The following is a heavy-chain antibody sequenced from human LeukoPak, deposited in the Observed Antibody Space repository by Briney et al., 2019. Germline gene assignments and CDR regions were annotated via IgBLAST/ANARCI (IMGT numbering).Heavy chain of an antibody. CDR1: GGSFSGYY. Sequence: PSETLSLTCAVYGGSFSGYYWSWIRQPPGKGLEWIGEINRSGSTNYNPSLKSRVTISVDTSKNQFSLKLSSVTAADTAVYYCARCSDDDIVVVPAAIYAFDIWGQGTMVIVSS. J-gene: IGHJ3*02. D-gene: IGHD2-2*01. CDR3: ARCSDDDIVVVPAAIYAFDI. CDR2: INRSGST. V-gene: IGHV4-34*01.